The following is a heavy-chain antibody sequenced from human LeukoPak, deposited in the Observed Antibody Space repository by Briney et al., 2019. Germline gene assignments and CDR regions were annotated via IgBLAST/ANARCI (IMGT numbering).Heavy chain of an antibody. CDR3: ARVARSVGIAAPLDY. V-gene: IGHV1-18*01. CDR1: GYTFTSYG. J-gene: IGHJ4*02. D-gene: IGHD6-6*01. CDR2: ISAYNGNT. Sequence: GASVKVSCKASGYTFTSYGISWVRQAPGQGLEWMGWISAYNGNTNYAQKLQGRVTMTTDTSTSTAYMELRSLRSDDTAVYYCARVARSVGIAAPLDYWGQGTLVTVSS.